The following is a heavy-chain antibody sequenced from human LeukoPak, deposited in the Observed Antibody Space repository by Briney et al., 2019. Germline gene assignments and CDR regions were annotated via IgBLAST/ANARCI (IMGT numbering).Heavy chain of an antibody. CDR1: EGTFGGYS. Sequence: SVKVSCKASEGTFGGYSIDWVRQAPGQGLDWVGGINPIFNILYYAQNFQGRVTITADEPTNTAYLELDSLKHDDTAVYYCAAGRRLGELFFDYWGQGNLVTVSS. V-gene: IGHV1-69*01. J-gene: IGHJ4*02. CDR2: INPIFNIL. D-gene: IGHD3-10*01. CDR3: AAGRRLGELFFDY.